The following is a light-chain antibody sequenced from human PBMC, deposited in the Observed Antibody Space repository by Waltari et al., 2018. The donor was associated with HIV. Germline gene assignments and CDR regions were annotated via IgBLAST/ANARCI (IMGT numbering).Light chain of an antibody. V-gene: IGLV2-14*01. CDR3: SSYTSSRTWV. J-gene: IGLJ3*02. CDR2: EVS. Sequence: QSALTQPASVSGSPGQSITISCTGTSSDVGGYYYLSWYQQHPGKAPKLMIYEVSNRPSGVSNRFSGSKSCNTASLTISGLQAEDEADYYCSSYTSSRTWVFGGGTKLTVL. CDR1: SSDVGGYYY.